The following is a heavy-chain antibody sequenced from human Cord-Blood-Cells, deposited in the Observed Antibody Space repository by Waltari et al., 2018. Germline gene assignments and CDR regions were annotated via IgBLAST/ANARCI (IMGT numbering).Heavy chain of an antibody. CDR1: GYTFTSYA. CDR3: ARGFEVVVLAATLYYYYGMDV. J-gene: IGHJ6*02. V-gene: IGHV1-3*01. CDR2: INAGNGNT. D-gene: IGHD2-15*01. Sequence: QVQLVQSGAEVKKPGASVKVSCKASGYTFTSYAMHWVRQAPGQRLEWMGWINAGNGNTKYSQKFQGRVTITRDTSASTAYMELSRLRSEDTAVYYCARGFEVVVLAATLYYYYGMDVWGQGTTGSVSS.